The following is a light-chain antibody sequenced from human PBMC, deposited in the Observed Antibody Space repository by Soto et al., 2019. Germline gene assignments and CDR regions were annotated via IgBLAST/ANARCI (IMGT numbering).Light chain of an antibody. J-gene: IGKJ5*01. CDR1: QTVSNNY. Sequence: EIVLTQSPGTLSLSPGDRATLSCRASQTVSNNYLAWCQQKPGQAPRVIMYGASRRATGIPDRFSGGGSGTDFTLTISRLEPEDFAVYYCQQYGSSPPITFGQGTRLEIK. CDR3: QQYGSSPPIT. V-gene: IGKV3-20*01. CDR2: GAS.